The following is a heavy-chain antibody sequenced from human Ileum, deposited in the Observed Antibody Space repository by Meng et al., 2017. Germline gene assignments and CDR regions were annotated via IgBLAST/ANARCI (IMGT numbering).Heavy chain of an antibody. Sequence: SVKVSCKASGGTFSSYAISWVRQAPGQGLEWMGGIIPIFGTATYAQKFQGRVTITTDESTSTAYMELSRLRSEDTAVYYCARGLALRGVIISISGGMNVWGQGTTVTVSS. D-gene: IGHD3-10*01. J-gene: IGHJ6*02. CDR3: ARGLALRGVIISISGGMNV. CDR2: IIPIFGTA. V-gene: IGHV1-69*05. CDR1: GGTFSSYA.